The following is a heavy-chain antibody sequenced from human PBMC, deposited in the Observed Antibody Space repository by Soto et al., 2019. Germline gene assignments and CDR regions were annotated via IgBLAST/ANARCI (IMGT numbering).Heavy chain of an antibody. J-gene: IGHJ1*01. CDR1: GGTFSSYA. CDR3: ASAGEMATITTEYFQH. V-gene: IGHV1-69*01. Sequence: QVQLVQSGAEVKKPGSSVKVSCKASGGTFSSYAISWVRQAPGQGLEWMGGIIPIFGTANYAQKFQGRVTSTADESTSTAYMELSSLRSEDTAVYYCASAGEMATITTEYFQHWGQGTLVTVSS. D-gene: IGHD4-4*01. CDR2: IIPIFGTA.